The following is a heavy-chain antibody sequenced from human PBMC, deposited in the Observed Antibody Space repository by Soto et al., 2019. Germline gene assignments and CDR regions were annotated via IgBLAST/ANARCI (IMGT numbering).Heavy chain of an antibody. CDR2: IYYSRST. CDR1: DGSISPYY. CDR3: ARSLGFCISTSCYPDAFDI. Sequence: PSETLSLTCTVSDGSISPYYWGWIRQPPGKGLEWIGTIYYSRSTYFNPSLKSRVTISVDTSKNQFSLKLSSVTAADTAVYYCARSLGFCISTSCYPDAFDIWGQGTMVTVSS. J-gene: IGHJ3*02. V-gene: IGHV4-39*01. D-gene: IGHD2-2*01.